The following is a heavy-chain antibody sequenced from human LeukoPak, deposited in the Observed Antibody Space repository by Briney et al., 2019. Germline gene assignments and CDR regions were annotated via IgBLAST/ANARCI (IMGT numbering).Heavy chain of an antibody. CDR3: AKGSHYGDLLFEY. D-gene: IGHD4-17*01. J-gene: IGHJ4*02. Sequence: GGSLRLSCAASGFTFSNYAMSWVRQAPEKGLEWVSARSGSADRTYYADSVKGRFTISRDNSKNTVYLQMNSLRAEDTAVYYCAKGSHYGDLLFEYWGQGTLVTVSS. V-gene: IGHV3-23*01. CDR1: GFTFSNYA. CDR2: RSGSADRT.